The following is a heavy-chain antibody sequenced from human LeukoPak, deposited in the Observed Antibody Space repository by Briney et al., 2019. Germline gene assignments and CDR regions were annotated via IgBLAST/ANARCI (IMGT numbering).Heavy chain of an antibody. CDR2: IYPGDSDT. D-gene: IGHD2-15*01. V-gene: IGHV5-51*01. CDR3: ARQDSGGWDFDY. CDR1: GYSFNSCW. J-gene: IGHJ4*02. Sequence: ESLKISWKGSGYSFNSCWIAWVRQLPGKSLESIGIIYPGDSDTRYSPSFQGQVTISADKSINTAYLQWSSLKASDTAMYYCARQDSGGWDFDYWGQGTLVTVSS.